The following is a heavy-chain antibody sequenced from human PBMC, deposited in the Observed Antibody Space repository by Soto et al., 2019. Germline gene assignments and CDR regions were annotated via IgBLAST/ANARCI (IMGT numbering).Heavy chain of an antibody. J-gene: IGHJ6*02. V-gene: IGHV3-21*01. Sequence: LRLSCAASGFTFSSYSMNWVRQAPGKGLEWVSSISSSSSYIYYADSVKGRFTISRDNAKNSLYLQMNSLRAEDTAVYYCARERLGTIFGVVMDYYYYGMDVWGQGTTVTVSS. CDR1: GFTFSSYS. CDR2: ISSSSSYI. D-gene: IGHD3-3*01. CDR3: ARERLGTIFGVVMDYYYYGMDV.